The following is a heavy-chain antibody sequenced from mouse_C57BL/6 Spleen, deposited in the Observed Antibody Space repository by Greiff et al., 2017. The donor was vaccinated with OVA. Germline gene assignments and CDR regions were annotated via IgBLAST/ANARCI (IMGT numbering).Heavy chain of an antibody. D-gene: IGHD2-5*01. CDR2: ISSGGDYI. V-gene: IGHV5-9-1*02. J-gene: IGHJ4*01. CDR1: GFTFSSYA. Sequence: EVKLMESGEGLVKPGGSLKLSCAASGFTFSSYAMSWVRQTPETRLEWVAYISSGGDYIYYADTVKGRFTISRDNARNTLYLQMSSLKSEDTAMYYCTRENYYSKYAYDMDYWGQGTSLTVSS. CDR3: TRENYYSKYAYDMDY.